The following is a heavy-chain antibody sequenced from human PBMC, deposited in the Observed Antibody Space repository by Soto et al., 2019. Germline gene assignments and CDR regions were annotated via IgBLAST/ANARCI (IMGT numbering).Heavy chain of an antibody. V-gene: IGHV1-8*01. Sequence: QVQLLQSGAELKKPGASVKVSCKASGYTFSNYDMNWVRQATGQGPEWIGWVNPNNGDTGYAQKFQGRVTLTTDISTTTAYMELTSLRSEDRAIYYCAKVSRKGSAIDFDYWGQGTLITVSS. CDR2: VNPNNGDT. J-gene: IGHJ4*02. CDR1: GYTFSNYD. D-gene: IGHD3-10*01. CDR3: AKVSRKGSAIDFDY.